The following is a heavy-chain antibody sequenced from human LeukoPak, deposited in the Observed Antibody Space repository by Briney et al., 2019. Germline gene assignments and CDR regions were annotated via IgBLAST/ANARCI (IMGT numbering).Heavy chain of an antibody. J-gene: IGHJ4*02. CDR1: GFTFSKYW. CDR3: ATKQWLAPPPDS. Sequence: PGGSLRLSCAASGFTFSKYWRLWVRHAPGKGREGVSRINTDGTVTTYADSVKGRFTGSRDNADNTMFLQMNSVRDEDTAVYYCATKQWLAPPPDSWGQGTPVTVSS. V-gene: IGHV3-74*01. D-gene: IGHD6-19*01. CDR2: INTDGTVT.